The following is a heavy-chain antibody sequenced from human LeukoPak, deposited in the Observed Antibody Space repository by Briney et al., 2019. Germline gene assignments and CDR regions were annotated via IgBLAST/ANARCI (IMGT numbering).Heavy chain of an antibody. CDR1: GFTFDDYA. J-gene: IGHJ3*02. CDR2: ISWNSGSI. V-gene: IGHV3-9*01. D-gene: IGHD3-22*01. Sequence: GRSLRLSCAASGFTFDDYAMHWVRQAPGKGLEWVSGISWNSGSIGYADSVKGRFTISRDNAKNSLYLQMNSLRAEDTALYYCAKDSRGIVVVITNGRAFDIWGQGTMVTVSS. CDR3: AKDSRGIVVVITNGRAFDI.